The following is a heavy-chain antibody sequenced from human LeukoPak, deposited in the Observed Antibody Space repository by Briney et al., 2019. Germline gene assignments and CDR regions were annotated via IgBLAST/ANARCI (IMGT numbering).Heavy chain of an antibody. D-gene: IGHD3-22*01. J-gene: IGHJ4*02. CDR1: GFTFSSYA. CDR2: ISYDGSNK. CDR3: AKSGYHQSYFDY. V-gene: IGHV3-30-3*02. Sequence: GGSLRLSCAASGFTFSSYAMHWVRQAPGKGLEWVAVISYDGSNKYYADSVKGRFTISRDNSKNTLYLQMNSLRAEDTAVYYCAKSGYHQSYFDYWGQGTLVTVSS.